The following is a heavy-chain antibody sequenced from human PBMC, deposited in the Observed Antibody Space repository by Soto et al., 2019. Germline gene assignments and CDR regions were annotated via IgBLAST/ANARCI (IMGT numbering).Heavy chain of an antibody. D-gene: IGHD3-10*01. V-gene: IGHV3-23*01. CDR3: AKAPGAFDI. Sequence: GGSLRLSCAASGFPFSSYAMIWVRQAPGKGLDWVSAIIGSGGSKYYSASVKGRFTISKDNSKNTLXLQMNSLRGEESAVYDCAKAPGAFDIWGQGTMVTVSS. J-gene: IGHJ3*02. CDR1: GFPFSSYA. CDR2: IIGSGGSK.